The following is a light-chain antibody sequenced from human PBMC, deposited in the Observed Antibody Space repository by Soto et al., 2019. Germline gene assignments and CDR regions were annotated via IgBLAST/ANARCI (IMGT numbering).Light chain of an antibody. CDR1: QSVAGN. CDR2: GVS. V-gene: IGKV3-15*01. J-gene: IGKJ4*01. CDR3: QQSNNWPPLT. Sequence: EIVMTQSPATLSVSPGETATLSCRASQSVAGNLAWYQQKPGQPPRLLIYGVSTRATGVPARFSGSGSETEFSLTISSLQIEDFALYYCQQSNNWPPLTFGGGTKWIS.